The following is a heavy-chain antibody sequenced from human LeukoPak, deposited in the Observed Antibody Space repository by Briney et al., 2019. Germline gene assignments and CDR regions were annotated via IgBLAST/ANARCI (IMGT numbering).Heavy chain of an antibody. CDR1: GFTFSSYT. V-gene: IGHV3-23*01. CDR3: AKDREAAAYSSGWYVKCYFDY. J-gene: IGHJ4*02. Sequence: GGSLRLSCAASGFTFSSYTMNWVRQAPGKGLEWVSAISGSGGSTYYADSVKGRFTISRDNSKNTLYLQMNSLRAEDTAVYYCAKDREAAAYSSGWYVKCYFDYWGQGTLVTVSS. CDR2: ISGSGGST. D-gene: IGHD6-19*01.